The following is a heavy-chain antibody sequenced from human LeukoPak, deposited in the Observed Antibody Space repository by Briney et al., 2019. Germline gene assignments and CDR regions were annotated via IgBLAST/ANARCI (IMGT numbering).Heavy chain of an antibody. CDR2: INPNSGGT. J-gene: IGHJ6*02. CDR3: AREVGCSSTGCYIEGVGHYYGMDV. V-gene: IGHV1-2*02. Sequence: GASVKVSCKASGYTFTGYYMHWVRQAPGQGLEWMGWINPNSGGTNYAQKFQGRVTMTRDTSISTAYMELSRLRSDDTAVYYCAREVGCSSTGCYIEGVGHYYGMDVWGQGTTVTVSS. D-gene: IGHD2-2*02. CDR1: GYTFTGYY.